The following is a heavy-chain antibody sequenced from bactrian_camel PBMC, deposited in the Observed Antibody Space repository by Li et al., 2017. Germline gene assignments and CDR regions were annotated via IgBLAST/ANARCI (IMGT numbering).Heavy chain of an antibody. CDR2: IESDGTT. D-gene: IGHD6*01. J-gene: IGHJ4*01. CDR1: GNTYSSRT. V-gene: IGHV3S57*01. CDR3: AEGRGSRGEHCYSLNY. Sequence: AASGNTYSSRTMGWFRQTPGKERERVATIESDGTTYHTASVKGRFTVSKDNAKRTLYLQINNLQPEDTATYYCAEGRGSRGEHCYSLNYWGQGTQVTVSS.